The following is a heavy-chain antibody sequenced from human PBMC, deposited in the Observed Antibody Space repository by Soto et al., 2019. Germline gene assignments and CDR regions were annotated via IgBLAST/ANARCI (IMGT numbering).Heavy chain of an antibody. Sequence: QVQLVESGGGVVQPGRSLRLSCAASGFTFSSYGMHWVRQAPGKGLEWVAVIWYDGRNKYYADSVKGRFTISRDNSKNTLYLQMNSLRAEDTAVYYCAREGGHYYGSGSYREAYGMDVW. CDR3: AREGGHYYGSGSYREAYGMDV. CDR1: GFTFSSYG. J-gene: IGHJ6*01. CDR2: IWYDGRNK. D-gene: IGHD3-10*01. V-gene: IGHV3-33*01.